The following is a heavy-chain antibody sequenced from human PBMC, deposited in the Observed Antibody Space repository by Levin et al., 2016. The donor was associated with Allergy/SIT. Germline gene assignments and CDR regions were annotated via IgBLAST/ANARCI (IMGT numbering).Heavy chain of an antibody. Sequence: WVRQAPGQGLEWMGGIIPIFGTANYAQKFQGRVTITADESTSTAYMELSSLRSEDTAVYYCAREDDVGCSGGSCYYSFWYWGQGTLVTVSS. J-gene: IGHJ4*02. D-gene: IGHD2-15*01. CDR2: IIPIFGTA. CDR3: AREDDVGCSGGSCYYSFWY. V-gene: IGHV1-69*01.